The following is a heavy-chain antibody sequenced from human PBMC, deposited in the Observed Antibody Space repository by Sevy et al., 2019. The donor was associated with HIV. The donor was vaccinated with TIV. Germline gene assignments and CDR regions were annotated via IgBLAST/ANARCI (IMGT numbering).Heavy chain of an antibody. Sequence: GGSLRLSCTASGFTFGDYAMSWFRQAPGKGLEWVGFIRSKAYGGTTEYAASVKGRFTTSRDDSKSIAYLQMNSLKTEDTAVYYCTRDRSLILRYFDWLPSYYFDYWGQGTLVTVSS. D-gene: IGHD3-9*01. CDR1: GFTFGDYA. V-gene: IGHV3-49*03. CDR2: IRSKAYGGTT. J-gene: IGHJ4*02. CDR3: TRDRSLILRYFDWLPSYYFDY.